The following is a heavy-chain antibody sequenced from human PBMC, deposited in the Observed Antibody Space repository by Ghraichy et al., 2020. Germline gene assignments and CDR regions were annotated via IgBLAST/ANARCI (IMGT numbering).Heavy chain of an antibody. CDR3: ARVETYYYDSSGYYDAFDI. V-gene: IGHV1-18*01. CDR2: ISAYNGNT. J-gene: IGHJ3*02. D-gene: IGHD3-22*01. Sequence: ASVKVSCKASGYTFTSYGISWVRQAPGQGLEWMGWISAYNGNTNYAQKLQGRVTMTTDTSTSTAYMELRSLRSDDTAVYYCARVETYYYDSSGYYDAFDIWGQGTMVTVSS. CDR1: GYTFTSYG.